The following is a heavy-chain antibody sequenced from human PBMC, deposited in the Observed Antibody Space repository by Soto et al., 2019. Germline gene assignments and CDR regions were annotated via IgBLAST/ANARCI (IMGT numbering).Heavy chain of an antibody. D-gene: IGHD3-10*01. Sequence: PSKTLSLTCAVYGGSFSGYYWSWIRQPPGKGLEWIGEINHSGSTNYNPSLKSRVTISVDTSKNQFSLKLSSVTAADTAVYYCARVMVRGVIAYWGQGTLVTVS. CDR3: ARVMVRGVIAY. CDR1: GGSFSGYY. CDR2: INHSGST. V-gene: IGHV4-34*01. J-gene: IGHJ4*02.